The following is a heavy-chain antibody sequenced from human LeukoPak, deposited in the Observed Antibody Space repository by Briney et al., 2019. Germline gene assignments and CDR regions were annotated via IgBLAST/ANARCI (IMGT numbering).Heavy chain of an antibody. V-gene: IGHV1-18*01. Sequence: ASVKVSCKASGYTFTSYGISWVRPAPGQGLEWMGWISAYNGNTNYAQKLQGRVTMTTDTSTSTAYMELRSLRSDDTAVYYCARDFDFWSGPEAGYWGQGTLVTVSS. D-gene: IGHD3-3*01. CDR1: GYTFTSYG. CDR2: ISAYNGNT. CDR3: ARDFDFWSGPEAGY. J-gene: IGHJ4*02.